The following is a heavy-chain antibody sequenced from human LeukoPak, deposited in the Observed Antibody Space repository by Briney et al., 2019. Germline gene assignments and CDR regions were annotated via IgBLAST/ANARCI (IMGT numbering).Heavy chain of an antibody. CDR3: ARDLGAVHYDY. CDR1: GFTFSSYS. D-gene: IGHD1-26*01. J-gene: IGHJ4*02. V-gene: IGHV3-21*01. CDR2: ISSSSSYI. Sequence: GGSLRLSCAASGFTFSSYSMNWVRQAPGKVLEWVSSISSSSSYIYYADSVKGRFTISRDNAKNSLYLQMNSLRAEDTAVYYCARDLGAVHYDYWGQGTLVTVSS.